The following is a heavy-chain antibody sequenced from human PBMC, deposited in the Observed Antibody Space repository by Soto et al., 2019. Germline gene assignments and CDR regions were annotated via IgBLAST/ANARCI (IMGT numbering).Heavy chain of an antibody. J-gene: IGHJ4*02. CDR3: ARGGDGYNFSHGIDY. D-gene: IGHD1-1*01. CDR1: GGTFSSYA. CDR2: IIPIFGTA. Sequence: SVKVSCKSSGGTFSSYATSWVRQAPGQGLEWMGGIIPIFGTANYAQKFQGRGTITADESTSTAYMELGSLRSEDTAVYYCARGGDGYNFSHGIDYWGQGTLVTVSS. V-gene: IGHV1-69*13.